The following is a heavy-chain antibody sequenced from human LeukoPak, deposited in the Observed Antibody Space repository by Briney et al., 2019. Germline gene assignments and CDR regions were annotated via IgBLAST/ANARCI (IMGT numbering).Heavy chain of an antibody. CDR3: ARVGSERCFDWLYPYYYMDV. J-gene: IGHJ6*03. V-gene: IGHV4-59*01. Sequence: SETLSLTCTVSGGSIISYYWSWIRQPPGQGLEWIGYIYYSGSTNYNPSLKSRVTISVDTSKNQFSLKLSSVTAADTAVYYCARVGSERCFDWLYPYYYMDVWGKGTTVTISS. CDR1: GGSIISYY. CDR2: IYYSGST. D-gene: IGHD3-9*01.